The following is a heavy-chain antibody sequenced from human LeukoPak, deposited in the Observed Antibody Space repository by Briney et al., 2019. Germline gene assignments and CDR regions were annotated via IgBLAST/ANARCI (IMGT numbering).Heavy chain of an antibody. V-gene: IGHV3-23*01. CDR1: GFTFSSYA. D-gene: IGHD6-13*01. CDR2: ISGSGGST. Sequence: GGSLRLSCAASGFTFSSYAMSWVRQAPGKGLEWVSAISGSGGSTYYADSVKGRFTISRDNSKNSLYLQMNSLKAEDTAVYYCASAGYSSSWHPHDYWGQGTLVIVSS. J-gene: IGHJ4*02. CDR3: ASAGYSSSWHPHDY.